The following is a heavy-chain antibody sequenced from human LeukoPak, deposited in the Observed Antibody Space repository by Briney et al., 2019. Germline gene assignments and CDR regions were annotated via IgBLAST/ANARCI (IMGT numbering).Heavy chain of an antibody. CDR2: IKQDGSET. CDR3: ARDGEMPTIYFDY. V-gene: IGHV3-7*01. D-gene: IGHD5-24*01. J-gene: IGHJ4*02. Sequence: PGGSLRLSCAVSGFTFSSHWMSWVGQAPGKGLEWVANIKQDGSETYYVDSVKGRFTISRDNAKNSLFLQMNSLRAEDTAVYYCARDGEMPTIYFDYWGQGTLGTVSS. CDR1: GFTFSSHW.